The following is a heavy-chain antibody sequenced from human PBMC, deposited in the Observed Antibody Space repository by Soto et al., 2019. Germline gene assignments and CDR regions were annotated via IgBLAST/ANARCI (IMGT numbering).Heavy chain of an antibody. CDR1: GYMFTSYF. Sequence: QGHLVQSGAEVKRPGASVRVSCESSGYMFTSYFIHWVRQAPGQGLEWVGVINPSDGTTTYAQKFQAEITMTRGTSTTTVDMELSSLRCEDTAVLYCARDKDSSARPRAEFDYWGQGTLITVSS. V-gene: IGHV1-46*01. CDR3: ARDKDSSARPRAEFDY. D-gene: IGHD6-19*01. CDR2: INPSDGTT. J-gene: IGHJ4*02.